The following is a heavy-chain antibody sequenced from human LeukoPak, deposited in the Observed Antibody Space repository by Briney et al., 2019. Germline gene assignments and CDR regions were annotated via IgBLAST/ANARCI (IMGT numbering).Heavy chain of an antibody. Sequence: GGSLRLSCAASALTFSDYSMNWVRQALGKGLEWISYISSNGSIIYYAASVKGRFTISRDNSKNTLYLQMNSLRAEDTAVFYCARAPGTTLHYGGLDVWGQGTTVTVSS. CDR2: ISSNGSII. J-gene: IGHJ6*02. D-gene: IGHD4-17*01. CDR1: ALTFSDYS. V-gene: IGHV3-48*01. CDR3: ARAPGTTLHYGGLDV.